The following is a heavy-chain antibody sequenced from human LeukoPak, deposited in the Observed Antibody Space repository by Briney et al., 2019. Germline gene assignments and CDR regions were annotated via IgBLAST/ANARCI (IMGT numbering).Heavy chain of an antibody. Sequence: SETLSLTCAVYGGSFSGYYWSWIRQPPGKGLEWIGEINHSGSTNYNPSLKSRVTISVDKSKNHFSLKLTSVTAADTAVYYCARVRDGSGSYCDYWGQGTLVTVSS. J-gene: IGHJ4*02. V-gene: IGHV4-34*01. CDR3: ARVRDGSGSYCDY. D-gene: IGHD3-10*01. CDR1: GGSFSGYY. CDR2: INHSGST.